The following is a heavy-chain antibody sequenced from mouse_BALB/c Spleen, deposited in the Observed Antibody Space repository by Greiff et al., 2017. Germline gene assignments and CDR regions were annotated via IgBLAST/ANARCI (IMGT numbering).Heavy chain of an antibody. V-gene: IGHV5-6-3*01. Sequence: DVQLVESGGGLVQPGGSLKLSCAASGFTFSSYGMSWVRQTPDKRLELVATINSNGGSTYYPDSVKGRFTISRDNAKNTLYLQMSSLKSEDTAMYYCARDLYYYGSRGDAMDYWGQGTSVTVSS. J-gene: IGHJ4*01. D-gene: IGHD1-1*01. CDR3: ARDLYYYGSRGDAMDY. CDR1: GFTFSSYG. CDR2: INSNGGST.